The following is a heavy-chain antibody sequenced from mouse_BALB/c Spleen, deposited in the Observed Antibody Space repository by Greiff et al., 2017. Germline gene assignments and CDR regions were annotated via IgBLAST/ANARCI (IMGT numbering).Heavy chain of an antibody. CDR2: INPSNGGT. CDR3: TRGLLRLPAMDY. Sequence: QVQLQQSGAELVKPGASVKLSCKASGYTFTSYYMYWVKQRPGQGLEWIGEINPSNGGTNFNEKFKSKATLTVDKSSSTAYMQLSSLTSEDSAVYYCTRGLLRLPAMDYWGQGTSVTVSS. D-gene: IGHD1-2*01. CDR1: GYTFTSYY. V-gene: IGHV1S81*02. J-gene: IGHJ4*01.